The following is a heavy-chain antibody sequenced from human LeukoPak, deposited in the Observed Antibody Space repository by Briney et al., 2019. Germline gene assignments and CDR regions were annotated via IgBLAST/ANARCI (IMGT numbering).Heavy chain of an antibody. CDR3: ARGKPAASYYYYGMDV. Sequence: ASVRVSCKASGYTFTSYDINWVRQAPGQGLEWMGWMNPNSGNTGYAQKFQGRVTMTRNTSISTAYMELSSLRSEDTAVYYCARGKPAASYYYYGMDVWGQGTTVTVSS. D-gene: IGHD2-2*01. V-gene: IGHV1-8*01. J-gene: IGHJ6*02. CDR1: GYTFTSYD. CDR2: MNPNSGNT.